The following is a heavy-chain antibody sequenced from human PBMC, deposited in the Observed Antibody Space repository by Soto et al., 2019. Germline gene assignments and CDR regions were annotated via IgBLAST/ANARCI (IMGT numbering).Heavy chain of an antibody. D-gene: IGHD2-15*01. J-gene: IGHJ4*02. V-gene: IGHV3-48*01. CDR1: GFTFSSYS. Sequence: GGSLRLSCAASGFTFSSYSMNWVRQAPGKGLEWVSYISSSSSTIYYADSVKGRFTISRDNAKNSLYLQMNSLRAEDTAVYYCAREGDCSGGSCYSVYYFDYWGQGTLVTVSS. CDR3: AREGDCSGGSCYSVYYFDY. CDR2: ISSSSSTI.